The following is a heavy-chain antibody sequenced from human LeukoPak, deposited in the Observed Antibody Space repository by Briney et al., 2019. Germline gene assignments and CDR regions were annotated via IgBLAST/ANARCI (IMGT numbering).Heavy chain of an antibody. CDR1: GGSISSYY. CDR2: INHSGST. V-gene: IGHV4-34*01. J-gene: IGHJ4*02. CDR3: ARVSTAGYYFDY. D-gene: IGHD5-18*01. Sequence: SETLSLTCTVSGGSISSYYWSWIRQPPGKGLEWIGEINHSGSTNYNPSLKSRVTISVDTSKNQFSLKLSSVTAADTAVYYCARVSTAGYYFDYWGQGTLVTVSS.